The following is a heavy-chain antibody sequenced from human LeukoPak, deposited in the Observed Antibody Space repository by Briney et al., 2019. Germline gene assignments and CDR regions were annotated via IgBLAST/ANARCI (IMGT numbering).Heavy chain of an antibody. Sequence: SETLSLTCSVSGGSISLSYYYWGWIRQPPGKALEWIGSVYYSGTTSYNPSLKSRVTISVDMSKNHFSLRLSSVTAADTALYYCAREMYSSGWLNAFDIWGQGTLVTVSS. CDR2: VYYSGTT. CDR1: GGSISLSYYY. D-gene: IGHD6-19*01. V-gene: IGHV4-39*07. CDR3: AREMYSSGWLNAFDI. J-gene: IGHJ3*02.